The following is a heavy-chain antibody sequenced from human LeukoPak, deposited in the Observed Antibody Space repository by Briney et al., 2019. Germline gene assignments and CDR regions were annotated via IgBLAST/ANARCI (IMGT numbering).Heavy chain of an antibody. CDR3: ARGAATGALWYYYYYMDV. Sequence: GASVKVSCKASGYTFTGYYMHWVRQAPGQGPEWMGWINPNSGGTNYAQELQGRVTMTRDTSISTAYMELSSLRSDDTAVYYCARGAATGALWYYYYYMDVWGKGTTVTVSS. J-gene: IGHJ6*03. D-gene: IGHD2-8*02. CDR1: GYTFTGYY. V-gene: IGHV1-2*02. CDR2: INPNSGGT.